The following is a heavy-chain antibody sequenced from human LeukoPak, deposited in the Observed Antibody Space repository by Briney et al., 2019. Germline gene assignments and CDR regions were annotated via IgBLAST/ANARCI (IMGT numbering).Heavy chain of an antibody. CDR3: VRGPECYGWCDP. CDR1: GYTFTGYY. V-gene: IGHV1-2*02. D-gene: IGHD2-15*01. Sequence: SLKVSCKASGYTFTGYYMHWVRQAPGQGLEWMGWINPNSGGTNYAQTFQGRVTMTRDTSISTAYMELSRLRSHDTAVYYCVRGPECYGWCDPWGQGTLVTVSS. J-gene: IGHJ5*02. CDR2: INPNSGGT.